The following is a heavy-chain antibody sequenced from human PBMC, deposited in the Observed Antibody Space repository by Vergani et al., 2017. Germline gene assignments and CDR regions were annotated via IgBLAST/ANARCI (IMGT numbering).Heavy chain of an antibody. D-gene: IGHD5-18*01. CDR3: GRGYSYGTLPIDY. V-gene: IGHV1-8*02. J-gene: IGHJ4*02. CDR1: GYTFTGYY. Sequence: QVQLVQSGAEVKKPGASVKVSCKASGYTFTGYYMHWVRQAPGQGLEWMGWINPNSGNTGYAQKFQGRVTMTRNTSISTAYMELSSLRSEDTAVYYCGRGYSYGTLPIDYWGQGTLVTVSS. CDR2: INPNSGNT.